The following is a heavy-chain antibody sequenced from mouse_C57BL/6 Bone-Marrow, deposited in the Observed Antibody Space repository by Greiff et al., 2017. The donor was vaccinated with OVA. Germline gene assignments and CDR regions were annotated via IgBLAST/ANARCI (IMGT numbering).Heavy chain of an antibody. J-gene: IGHJ4*01. V-gene: IGHV1-55*01. CDR1: GYTFTSYW. Sequence: QVQLQQSGAELVKPGASVKMSCKASGYTFTSYWLTWVKQRPGQGLEWIGDIYPGSGSTNYNEKFKSKATLTVDTSSSTAYMQLSSLTSEDSAVYYCAREVYSNYVYAMDYWGQGTSVTVSS. CDR3: AREVYSNYVYAMDY. CDR2: IYPGSGST. D-gene: IGHD2-5*01.